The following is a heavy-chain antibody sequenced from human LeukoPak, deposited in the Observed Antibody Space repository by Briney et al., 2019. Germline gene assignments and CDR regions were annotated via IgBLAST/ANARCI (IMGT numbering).Heavy chain of an antibody. D-gene: IGHD6-13*01. CDR1: GFIFSNYA. CDR2: IPYDGSNK. V-gene: IGHV3-30*14. J-gene: IGHJ4*02. Sequence: GGSLRLSCAASGFIFSNYAMSWVRQAPGKGLEWVAFIPYDGSNKYYADSVKGRFTISRDNSKNTLYLQMNSLRAEDTAVYYCARTSSWYYFDYWGQGTLVTVST. CDR3: ARTSSWYYFDY.